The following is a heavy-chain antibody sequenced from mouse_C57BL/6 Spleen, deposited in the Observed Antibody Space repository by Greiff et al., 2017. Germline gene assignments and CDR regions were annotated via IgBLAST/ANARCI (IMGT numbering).Heavy chain of an antibody. CDR2: IDPNSGGT. CDR1: GYTFTSYW. J-gene: IGHJ4*01. D-gene: IGHD1-1*01. V-gene: IGHV1-72*01. CDR3: ARRYYYGRDYAMDY. Sequence: QVQLQQSGAELVKPGASVKLSCKASGYTFTSYWMHWVKQRPGRDLEWIGRIDPNSGGTKYNEKFKSKATLTVDKPSSTAYMQLSSLTSEDSAVYYCARRYYYGRDYAMDYWGQGTSVTVSS.